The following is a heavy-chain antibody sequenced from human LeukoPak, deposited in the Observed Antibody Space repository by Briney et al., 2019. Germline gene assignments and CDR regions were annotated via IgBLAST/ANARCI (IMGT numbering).Heavy chain of an antibody. J-gene: IGHJ4*02. CDR1: GYSISSGYY. CDR3: ARDSYGDSPFDY. CDR2: IYHSGST. D-gene: IGHD4-17*01. Sequence: SETLSLTCTVSGYSISSGYYWGWIRPPPGKGLEWIGSIYHSGSTYYNPSLKSRVTISVDTSKNQFSLKLSSVTAADTAVYYCARDSYGDSPFDYWGQGTLVTVSS. V-gene: IGHV4-38-2*02.